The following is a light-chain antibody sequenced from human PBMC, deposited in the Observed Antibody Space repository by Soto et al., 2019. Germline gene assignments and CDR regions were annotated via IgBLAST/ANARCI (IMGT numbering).Light chain of an antibody. CDR1: SSDVGGYNY. V-gene: IGLV2-14*01. Sequence: QSALTQPASVSGSPGQSITISCTGTSSDVGGYNYVSWYQQHPGKAPKPMIYEVSKRPSGVSNRFSGSKSGNTASLTISGLQAEDEADYYCSSYTSSSTRVVGGGTEVTVL. CDR2: EVS. J-gene: IGLJ2*01. CDR3: SSYTSSSTRV.